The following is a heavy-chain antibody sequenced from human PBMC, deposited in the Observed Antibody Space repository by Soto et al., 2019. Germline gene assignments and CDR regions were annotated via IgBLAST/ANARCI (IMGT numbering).Heavy chain of an antibody. CDR1: GFTFSSHW. V-gene: IGHV3-74*01. D-gene: IGHD2-2*01. CDR2: ISGDGRTT. J-gene: IGHJ4*02. Sequence: LRLSCAASGFTFSSHWINWVRQSPCKGLVLVSLISGDGRTTSHADSVKGRFTISRDNAKNTLYLQMNSLRVEDTAVYYCARGVPNCSSSSCYFDFWGQGILVTVSS. CDR3: ARGVPNCSSSSCYFDF.